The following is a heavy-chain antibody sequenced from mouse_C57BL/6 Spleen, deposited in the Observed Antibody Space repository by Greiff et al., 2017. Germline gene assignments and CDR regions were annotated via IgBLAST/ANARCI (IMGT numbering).Heavy chain of an antibody. CDR1: GYAFSSSW. V-gene: IGHV1-82*01. J-gene: IGHJ2*01. CDR3: ARRYYYGSSRGYFDY. D-gene: IGHD1-1*01. CDR2: IYPGDGDT. Sequence: QVQLKESGPELVKPGASVKISCKASGYAFSSSWMSWVKQRPGKGLEWIGRIYPGDGDTNYNGKFKGKATLTADKSSSTAYMQLSSLTSEDSAVYYCARRYYYGSSRGYFDYWGQGTTLTVSS.